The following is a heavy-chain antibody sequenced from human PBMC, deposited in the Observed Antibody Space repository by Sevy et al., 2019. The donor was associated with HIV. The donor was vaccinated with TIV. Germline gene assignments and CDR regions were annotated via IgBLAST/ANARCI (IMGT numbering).Heavy chain of an antibody. CDR2: IKEDGSTK. CDR1: GFNIRAHW. Sequence: GGSLRLSCAASGFNIRAHWMLWVRQAPGKGLEWVANIKEDGSTKYYLDSVKGRFTISRDNAENSAFLQMNSLRVEDTAVYYCVRALLKADSLWGQGTLVTVSS. D-gene: IGHD1-26*01. CDR3: VRALLKADSL. V-gene: IGHV3-7*01. J-gene: IGHJ4*02.